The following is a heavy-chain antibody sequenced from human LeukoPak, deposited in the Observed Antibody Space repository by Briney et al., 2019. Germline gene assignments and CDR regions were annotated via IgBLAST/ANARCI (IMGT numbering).Heavy chain of an antibody. J-gene: IGHJ3*02. CDR2: IHHSGST. CDR3: ARGYCATTSCFPPDAFDI. CDR1: VGSFSGYY. D-gene: IGHD2-2*01. V-gene: IGHV4-34*01. Sequence: SETLSDTLAVYVGSFSGYYWTWIRQPPGRGLEWIGEIHHSGSTNYNPSLKSRVTISVDSSKNQFSLKLTSVTAADTAVYYCARGYCATTSCFPPDAFDIWGRGRILTVSS.